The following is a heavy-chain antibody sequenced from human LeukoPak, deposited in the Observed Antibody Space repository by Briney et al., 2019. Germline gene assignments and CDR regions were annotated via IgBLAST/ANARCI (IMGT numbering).Heavy chain of an antibody. J-gene: IGHJ4*02. CDR1: GGSISSDAYS. CDR2: VHYGGST. D-gene: IGHD3-10*01. Sequence: PSETLSLTCTVSGGSISSDAYSWVWIRQPPGKGLEWIGNVHYGGSTYYNLSLKSRVAITVDTSKNQLSLKLSSVTAADTAVYYCAGRNSGSGNFEYWGRGTLVAVSS. V-gene: IGHV4-39*01. CDR3: AGRNSGSGNFEY.